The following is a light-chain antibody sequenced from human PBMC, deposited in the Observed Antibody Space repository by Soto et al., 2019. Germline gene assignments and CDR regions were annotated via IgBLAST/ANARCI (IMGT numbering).Light chain of an antibody. CDR1: QSVSNN. Sequence: EIVVTQSPATLSVSPGERASLSCWTSQSVSNNLVWYQQKPGQAPRLLIYGASTRATDIPARFSGSGSGTDFTLTISSLQSEDFAVYYCQQYSNWPPSITFGQGTRLEIK. V-gene: IGKV3-15*01. CDR3: QQYSNWPPSIT. CDR2: GAS. J-gene: IGKJ5*01.